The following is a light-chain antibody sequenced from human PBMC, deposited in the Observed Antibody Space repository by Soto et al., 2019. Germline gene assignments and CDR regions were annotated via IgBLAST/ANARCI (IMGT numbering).Light chain of an antibody. CDR2: DAS. J-gene: IGKJ1*01. Sequence: DIQMTQSPSTLSAAVGERVTLSCRASQCISTWLAWYQQKPGKAPKLLIYDASSLESGVPSRFSGSGSGTEFTLTITSLQPDDFATYYCQQYNRYSWTFGQGTKVDIK. V-gene: IGKV1-5*01. CDR1: QCISTW. CDR3: QQYNRYSWT.